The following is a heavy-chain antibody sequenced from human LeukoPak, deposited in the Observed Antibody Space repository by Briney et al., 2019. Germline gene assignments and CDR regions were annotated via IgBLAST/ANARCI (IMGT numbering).Heavy chain of an antibody. J-gene: IGHJ4*02. Sequence: SETLSLTCAVSGGSISSSSRICWTWVRQPPGEGLEWIGEIYHNGATNYNPSLKSRVTMLLDKSKNQFFLKLNSVTAADTAVYYCARNGGNSDYDYWGQGTLVTVSS. CDR2: IYHNGAT. CDR1: GGSISSSSRIC. V-gene: IGHV4-4*02. CDR3: ARNGGNSDYDY. D-gene: IGHD4-23*01.